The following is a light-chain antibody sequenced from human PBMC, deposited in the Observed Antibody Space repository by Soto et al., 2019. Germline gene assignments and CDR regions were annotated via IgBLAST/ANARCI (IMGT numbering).Light chain of an antibody. V-gene: IGKV2-28*01. Sequence: DIVMTQCPLSLPVTPGEPATISCRSSQSLLHSNGYTYLDWYVQKPGQSTQRLIYLGSNRASGVPDRFSGSGSGTDFTLKISTVEAEDVGVYYCMEALQSHTFGQGTKLEIK. CDR1: QSLLHSNGYTY. J-gene: IGKJ2*01. CDR3: MEALQSHT. CDR2: LGS.